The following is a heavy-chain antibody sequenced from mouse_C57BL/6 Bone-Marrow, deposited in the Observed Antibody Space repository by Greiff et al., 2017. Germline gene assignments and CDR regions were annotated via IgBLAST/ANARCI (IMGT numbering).Heavy chain of an antibody. D-gene: IGHD1-1*02. J-gene: IGHJ4*01. CDR2: ISYDGSN. V-gene: IGHV3-6*01. CDR1: GYSITSGYY. CDR3: AREAMGSLNPNYYAMDY. Sequence: EVQLQESGPGLVKPSQSLSLTCSVTGYSITSGYYWNWIRQFPGNKLEWMGYISYDGSNNYNPSLKNRISITRDTSKNQFFLKLNSVTTEDTATYYCAREAMGSLNPNYYAMDYWGQGTSVTVSS.